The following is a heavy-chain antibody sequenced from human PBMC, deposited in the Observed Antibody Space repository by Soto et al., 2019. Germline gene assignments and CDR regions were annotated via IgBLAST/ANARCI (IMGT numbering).Heavy chain of an antibody. CDR2: ISYEGNYK. J-gene: IGHJ4*02. Sequence: QVQLVASGGGVVQPGRSLRLYCAASGFTFSSYGMHWVRQAPGKGLEWVAIISYEGNYKYYADSVTGRFTNSRDNSKNALNLQMNSLRAEDTAVYYCGKVSTYYYDSTFDYWGQGPLVTVSS. CDR1: GFTFSSYG. V-gene: IGHV3-30*18. CDR3: GKVSTYYYDSTFDY. D-gene: IGHD3-22*01.